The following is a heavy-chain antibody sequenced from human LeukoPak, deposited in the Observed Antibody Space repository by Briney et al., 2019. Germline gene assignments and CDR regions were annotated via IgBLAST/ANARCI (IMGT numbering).Heavy chain of an antibody. CDR2: ISSSSSTI. D-gene: IGHD6-6*01. CDR1: GLTFSTYS. CDR3: AREYSSSSGKALDY. Sequence: PGGSLRLSCAASGLTFSTYSMNWVRQAPGKGLEWVSYISSSSSTIYYAGSVKGRFTTSRDNAKNSLHLQMNTLRDEDTAVYYCAREYSSSSGKALDYWGQGTLVTVSS. V-gene: IGHV3-48*02. J-gene: IGHJ4*02.